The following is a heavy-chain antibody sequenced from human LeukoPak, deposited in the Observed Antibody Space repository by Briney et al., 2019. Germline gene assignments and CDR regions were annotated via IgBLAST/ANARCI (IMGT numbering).Heavy chain of an antibody. D-gene: IGHD3-10*01. CDR1: GYPFTGYY. V-gene: IGHV1-2*02. CDR3: ARENLNYYGSGSYLY. Sequence: GASVKVSCKASGYPFTGYYIHWVRQGPGQGLEWLGWINPESGATKYAQRLEGRVTLTRDTSTTTVHMELSRLRYDDSAVYYCARENLNYYGSGSYLYRGQGSQVTVPS. CDR2: INPESGAT. J-gene: IGHJ4*02.